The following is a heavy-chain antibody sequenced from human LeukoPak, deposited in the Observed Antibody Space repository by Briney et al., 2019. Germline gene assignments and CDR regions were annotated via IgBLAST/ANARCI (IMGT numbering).Heavy chain of an antibody. Sequence: GGSLRLSCAASGFTFSSYGMSWVRQAPGKGLEWVSAISGSGGSTYYADSVKGRFTISRDNSKNTLYLQMNSLRAEDTAVYYCARGAYGSGSYGDNWFDPWGQGTLVTVSS. CDR2: ISGSGGST. J-gene: IGHJ5*02. D-gene: IGHD3-10*01. CDR3: ARGAYGSGSYGDNWFDP. CDR1: GFTFSSYG. V-gene: IGHV3-23*01.